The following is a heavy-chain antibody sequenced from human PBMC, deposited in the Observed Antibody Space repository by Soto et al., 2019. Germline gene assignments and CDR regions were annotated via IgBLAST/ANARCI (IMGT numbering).Heavy chain of an antibody. V-gene: IGHV3-11*01. J-gene: IGHJ4*02. D-gene: IGHD3-10*01. CDR1: GFTFSDSY. Sequence: GGSLRLSCAASGFTFSDSYMTWIRQAPGKGLEWVSYISGGGETIYYADSVRGRFTVSRDNAKNSVYMQMNSLRAEDTAMYYCARDPYYYASENWGQGTLVTVSS. CDR2: ISGGGETI. CDR3: ARDPYYYASEN.